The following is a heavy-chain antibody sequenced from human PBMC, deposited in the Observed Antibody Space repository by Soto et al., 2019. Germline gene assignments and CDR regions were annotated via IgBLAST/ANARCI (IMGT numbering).Heavy chain of an antibody. D-gene: IGHD3-22*01. CDR3: VKTGGLSRRTMKLVDQAYFDY. V-gene: IGHV3-23*01. J-gene: IGHJ4*02. CDR2: ISGSGGNT. Sequence: GVSLRFSCAASGFTFSSYTLSWGRQSPGKGLEWVSAISGSGGNTYYADSVKGRFTISRDNSKNTLYLQMNSLRAEDTAIYYCVKTGGLSRRTMKLVDQAYFDYWGQGTQVTV. CDR1: GFTFSSYT.